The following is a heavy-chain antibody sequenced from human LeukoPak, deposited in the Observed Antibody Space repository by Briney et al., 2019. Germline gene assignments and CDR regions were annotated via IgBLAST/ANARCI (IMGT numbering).Heavy chain of an antibody. D-gene: IGHD3-10*01. J-gene: IGHJ6*02. Sequence: GRSLRLSCAASGFSFSSYAMHWVRQAPGKGLEWVAVISYDGSNKYYADSVKGRFTISRDNSKNTLYLQMNSLRAEDTAVYYCARDAAMVRGVPYGMDVWGQGTTVTVSS. V-gene: IGHV3-30*04. CDR3: ARDAAMVRGVPYGMDV. CDR2: ISYDGSNK. CDR1: GFSFSSYA.